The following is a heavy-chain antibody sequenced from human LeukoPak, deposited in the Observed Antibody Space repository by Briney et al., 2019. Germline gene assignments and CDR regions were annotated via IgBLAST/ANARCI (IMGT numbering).Heavy chain of an antibody. CDR3: ARGSRTIVTTKFARGHYMDV. CDR1: GFTFDDYG. J-gene: IGHJ6*03. V-gene: IGHV3-20*04. Sequence: RTGGSLRLSCAASGFTFDDYGMSWVRQAPGKGLEWVSGINWNGGSTGYADSVKGRFTISRDNSKNTLYLQMNSLRAEDTAVYYSARGSRTIVTTKFARGHYMDVWGKGTTVTVSS. CDR2: INWNGGST. D-gene: IGHD5-12*01.